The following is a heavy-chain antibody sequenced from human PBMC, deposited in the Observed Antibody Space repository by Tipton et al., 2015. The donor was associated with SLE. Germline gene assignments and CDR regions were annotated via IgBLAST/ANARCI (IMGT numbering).Heavy chain of an antibody. CDR1: GGSITSYNQY. Sequence: GLVKPSETLSLTCTVSGGSITSYNQYWGWILQPPGQRLEYMASLYHSGDTYYNPSLKSRLTISMDTSKNQFSLKFNSVTAADTAVYFCAREAGHYYDGTGYGYFQYWGQGTLVTVSS. D-gene: IGHD3-22*01. CDR2: LYHSGDT. J-gene: IGHJ1*01. V-gene: IGHV4-39*07. CDR3: AREAGHYYDGTGYGYFQY.